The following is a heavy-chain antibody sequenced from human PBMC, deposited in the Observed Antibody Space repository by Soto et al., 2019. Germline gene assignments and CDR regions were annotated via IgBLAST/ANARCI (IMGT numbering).Heavy chain of an antibody. J-gene: IGHJ4*02. V-gene: IGHV4-59*01. CDR3: AADAYSYFDS. CDR1: GYTFTSYY. D-gene: IGHD5-18*01. Sequence: SCKASGYTFTSYYMHWMRQPPGRELEWLGYIHHSGRTDYNPSVRSRVTMTVDMSKNQFSLKLNSVTAADTAVYYCAADAYSYFDSWGQGVLVTVSS. CDR2: IHHSGRT.